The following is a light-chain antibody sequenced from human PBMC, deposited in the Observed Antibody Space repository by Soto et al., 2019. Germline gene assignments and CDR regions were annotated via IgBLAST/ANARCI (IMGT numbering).Light chain of an antibody. V-gene: IGKV1-5*01. Sequence: DIQMIQSPSTXSASVGERVTITCRASQSVSNWLAWYQHKPGKAPKLLIYDVSSLESGVPSRFSGSGSGTEFILTISSLQPDDFATYYCQQYDSYSWTFGQGTKVDIK. CDR3: QQYDSYSWT. J-gene: IGKJ1*01. CDR1: QSVSNW. CDR2: DVS.